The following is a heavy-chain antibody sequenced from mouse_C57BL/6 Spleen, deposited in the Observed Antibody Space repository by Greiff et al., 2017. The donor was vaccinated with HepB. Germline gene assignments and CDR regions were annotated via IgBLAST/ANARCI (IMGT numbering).Heavy chain of an antibody. V-gene: IGHV5-4*03. CDR1: GFTFSSYA. Sequence: EVMLVESRGGLVKPGGSLKLSCAASGFTFSSYAMSWVRQTPEKRLEWVATISDGGSYTYYPDNVKGRFTISRDNAKNNLYLQMSHLKSEDTAMYYCARVYYGSSYGWYFDVWGTGTTVTVSS. D-gene: IGHD1-1*01. CDR2: ISDGGSYT. CDR3: ARVYYGSSYGWYFDV. J-gene: IGHJ1*03.